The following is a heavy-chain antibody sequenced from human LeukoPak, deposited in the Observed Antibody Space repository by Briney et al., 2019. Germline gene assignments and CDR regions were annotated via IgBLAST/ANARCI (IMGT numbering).Heavy chain of an antibody. D-gene: IGHD5-18*01. CDR3: AKRSYSYGSFDY. Sequence: HAGGSLRLSCAASGFTFSSYWMHWVRQAPGKGLVWVSRINSDGSSTSYADSVKGRFTISRDNAKNTLFLQMNSLRAEDTAVYYCAKRSYSYGSFDYWGQGTLVTVSS. J-gene: IGHJ4*02. V-gene: IGHV3-74*01. CDR2: INSDGSST. CDR1: GFTFSSYW.